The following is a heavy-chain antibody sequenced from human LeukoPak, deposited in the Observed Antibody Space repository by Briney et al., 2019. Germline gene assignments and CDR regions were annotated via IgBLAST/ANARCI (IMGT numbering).Heavy chain of an antibody. D-gene: IGHD5-12*01. CDR1: GYTFTNYV. CDR3: ARGGYELDY. V-gene: IGHV1-18*01. Sequence: GASVKVSCTTSGYTFTNYVITWVRQAPGQGLEWMGWISAYNGNTNYAQNLQGRVTMTTDTSTSTAYMELRSLRSDDTAVFYCARGGYELDYWGQGTLVTVSS. J-gene: IGHJ4*02. CDR2: ISAYNGNT.